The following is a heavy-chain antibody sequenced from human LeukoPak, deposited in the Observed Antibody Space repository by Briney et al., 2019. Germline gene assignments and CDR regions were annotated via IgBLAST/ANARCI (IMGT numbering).Heavy chain of an antibody. CDR3: ARVAAVAAPNAFDI. CDR1: GFTFCSYS. Sequence: GGSLRLSCAASGFTFCSYSTNWVRQAPGKGLEWVSSISSSSSYIYYADSVKGRFTISRDNAKNSLYLQMNSLRAEDTAVYYCARVAAVAAPNAFDIWGQGTMVTVSS. D-gene: IGHD6-19*01. CDR2: ISSSSSYI. J-gene: IGHJ3*02. V-gene: IGHV3-21*01.